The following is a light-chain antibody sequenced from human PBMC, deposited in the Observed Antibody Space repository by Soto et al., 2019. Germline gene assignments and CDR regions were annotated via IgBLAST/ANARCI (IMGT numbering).Light chain of an antibody. CDR3: QQYGRSPLT. CDR1: QSVSSSY. Sequence: EIVLTQSPGTLSLSPGERATLSCRASQSVSSSYLAWYQQKPGQAPRLLIYGASSRATGIPDRFSGSGSETDFTLTISRLEPEDFSVYYCQQYGRSPLTFGGWTKVEIK. CDR2: GAS. J-gene: IGKJ4*01. V-gene: IGKV3-20*01.